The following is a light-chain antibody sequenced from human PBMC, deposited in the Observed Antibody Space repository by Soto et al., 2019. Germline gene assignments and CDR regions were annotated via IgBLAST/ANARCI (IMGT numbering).Light chain of an antibody. CDR1: SSDIGGYYY. CDR3: FSYAGSYTYV. CDR2: QVT. Sequence: QSALTQPASVSGSPGQSITISCTGTSSDIGGYYYVSWYQHHPGKAPKLLIYQVTNRPSRVSNRFSGSKSGNTASLTISGLQADDEADYYCFSYAGSYTYVFGTGTKVTVL. J-gene: IGLJ1*01. V-gene: IGLV2-14*01.